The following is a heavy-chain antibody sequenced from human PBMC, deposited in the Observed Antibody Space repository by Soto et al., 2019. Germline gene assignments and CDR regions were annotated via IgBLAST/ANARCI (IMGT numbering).Heavy chain of an antibody. V-gene: IGHV3-11*05. D-gene: IGHD6-19*01. CDR3: TTEFPLIAVAEYYFDY. Sequence: LRLACAASGFTFSDYYMSWIFQAPGKGLEWVSYISSSSSYTNYADSVKGRFTISRDNAKNTLYLQMNSLKTEDTAVYYCTTEFPLIAVAEYYFDYWGQGTLVTVSS. J-gene: IGHJ4*02. CDR2: ISSSSSYT. CDR1: GFTFSDYY.